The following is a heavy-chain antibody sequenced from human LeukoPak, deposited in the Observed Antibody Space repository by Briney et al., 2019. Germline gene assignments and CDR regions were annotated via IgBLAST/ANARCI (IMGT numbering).Heavy chain of an antibody. Sequence: GGSLRLSCAASGFTFSRYGMHWVRQAPGKGLEWVAGIAYDGSNKYYAESVKGRLTISRDNSKNTLYLQMNSLRAEDTAVYYCAKLGIAAAGTQYYFDYWGQGTLVTVSS. D-gene: IGHD6-13*01. CDR2: IAYDGSNK. CDR3: AKLGIAAAGTQYYFDY. J-gene: IGHJ4*02. V-gene: IGHV3-33*06. CDR1: GFTFSRYG.